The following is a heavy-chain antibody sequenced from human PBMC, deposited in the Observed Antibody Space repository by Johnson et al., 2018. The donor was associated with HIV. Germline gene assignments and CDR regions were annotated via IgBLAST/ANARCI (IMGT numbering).Heavy chain of an antibody. D-gene: IGHD1-14*01. J-gene: IGHJ3*02. Sequence: VQLVESGGGLVQPGWSLRLSCAASGFTFDDYAMHWVRQAPGKGLEWVSGITWNSGSIGYADSVKGRFTISRDNAKNSLYMQMNSLRVADTALYYCAKLRYSVANAFDIWGQVTMVTVSS. CDR1: GFTFDDYA. CDR3: AKLRYSVANAFDI. V-gene: IGHV3-9*01. CDR2: ITWNSGSI.